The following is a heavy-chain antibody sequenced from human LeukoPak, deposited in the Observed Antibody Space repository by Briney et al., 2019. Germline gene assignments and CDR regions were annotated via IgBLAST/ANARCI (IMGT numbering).Heavy chain of an antibody. D-gene: IGHD3-22*01. CDR3: HMGYYDSSGYYYADY. J-gene: IGHJ4*02. CDR2: INHSGST. Sequence: SETLSLTCAVYGGSFSGYYWSWIRQPPGKGLEWIGEINHSGSTNYNPSLKSRVTISGDTSTNQFSLKLSSVTAADTAVYYCHMGYYDSSGYYYADYWGQGTLVTVSS. V-gene: IGHV4-34*01. CDR1: GGSFSGYY.